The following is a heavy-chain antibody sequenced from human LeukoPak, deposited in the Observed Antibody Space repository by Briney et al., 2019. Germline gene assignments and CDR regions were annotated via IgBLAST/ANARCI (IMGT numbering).Heavy chain of an antibody. CDR2: ITRDGGDGGST. CDR1: GFTFDHYT. Sequence: GGSLRLSCAASGFTFDHYTMHWVRQAPGKGLEWVSLITRDGGDGGSTFYSDSVKGRFTISRDDSRNSLFLQMTSLTTEDTALYYCANEAHQYFEHWGQGTLVIVAS. J-gene: IGHJ1*01. V-gene: IGHV3-43*01. CDR3: ANEAHQYFEH.